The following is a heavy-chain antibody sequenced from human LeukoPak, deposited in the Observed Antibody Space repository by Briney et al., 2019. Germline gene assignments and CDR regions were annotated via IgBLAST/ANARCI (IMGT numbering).Heavy chain of an antibody. CDR1: GFTVSSNS. J-gene: IGHJ4*02. Sequence: GGSLRLSCTVSGFTVSSNSMSWVRQAPGKGLEWVSFIYSDNTHYSDSVKGRFTISRDNSKNTLYLQMNSQRAEDTAVYYCARDAASSGWYVAGGFDYWGQGTLVTVSS. V-gene: IGHV3-53*01. D-gene: IGHD6-19*01. CDR2: IYSDNT. CDR3: ARDAASSGWYVAGGFDY.